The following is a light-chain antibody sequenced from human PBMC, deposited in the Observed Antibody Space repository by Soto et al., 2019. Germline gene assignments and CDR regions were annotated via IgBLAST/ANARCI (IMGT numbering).Light chain of an antibody. V-gene: IGLV2-14*01. CDR2: EVS. CDR1: SSDVGAYNY. Sequence: QSVLTQPASVSGSLGQSITISCTGTSSDVGAYNYVSWYQQQPGKAPKLMISEVSNRPSGVSNRFSGSKSGNTASLIISGLQAEDEADYDCCSFTSITTYVFGTGTKGTVL. CDR3: CSFTSITTYV. J-gene: IGLJ1*01.